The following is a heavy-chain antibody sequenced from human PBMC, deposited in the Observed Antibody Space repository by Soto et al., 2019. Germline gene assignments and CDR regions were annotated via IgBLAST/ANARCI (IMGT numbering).Heavy chain of an antibody. CDR2: ISYDGSNK. D-gene: IGHD2-15*01. V-gene: IGHV3-30-3*01. J-gene: IGHJ4*02. CDR1: GFTFRSYA. CDR3: ARGDVVTTGPLDY. Sequence: QVQLVESGGGVVQPGRSLRLSCAASGFTFRSYAMHWVRQAPGKGLEWVAVISYDGSNKYYADSVKGRFTISRDNSKNTLYLQMNSLRAEDTAVYYCARGDVVTTGPLDYWGQGTLVTVSS.